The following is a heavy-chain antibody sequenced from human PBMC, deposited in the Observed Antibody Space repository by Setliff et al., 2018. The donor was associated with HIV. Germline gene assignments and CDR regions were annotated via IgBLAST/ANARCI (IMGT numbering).Heavy chain of an antibody. CDR3: ARGATDRYCSNGVCLNLDC. CDR2: INSDGSST. V-gene: IGHV3-74*01. D-gene: IGHD2-8*01. CDR1: GFTFSSYW. Sequence: PGESLKISCAASGFTFSSYWMHWVRQAPGKGLVWVSHINSDGSSTSYADSVKGRFTISRDNAKNTLYLQMNSLRAEDTAVYYCARGATDRYCSNGVCLNLDCWGQGALVTVSS. J-gene: IGHJ4*02.